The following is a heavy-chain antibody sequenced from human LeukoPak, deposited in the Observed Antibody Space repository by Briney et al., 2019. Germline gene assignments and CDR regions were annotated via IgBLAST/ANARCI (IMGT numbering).Heavy chain of an antibody. CDR2: INPNNGDT. CDR1: GYTFTGYH. J-gene: IGHJ4*02. CDR3: ARVQGYCPDGGCLF. D-gene: IGHD2-8*01. Sequence: ASVKVSCKASGYTFTGYHIHWVRQAPGQGLEWMGWINPNNGDTKYAQTFNGRVTMTRDNSISTAYMEMSSLRSDDTAVYYCARVQGYCPDGGCLFWGEGTLVTVSS. V-gene: IGHV1-2*02.